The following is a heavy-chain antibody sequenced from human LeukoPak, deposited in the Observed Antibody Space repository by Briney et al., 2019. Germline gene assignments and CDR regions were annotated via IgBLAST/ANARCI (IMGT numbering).Heavy chain of an antibody. V-gene: IGHV1-24*01. J-gene: IGHJ3*02. CDR3: ATYYGNYVAAFDI. CDR2: FDPENGET. D-gene: IGHD4-11*01. Sequence: ASVKVSCKASGYTLTDLSMHWVRQAPGKGLEWMGGFDPENGETIYAQKFQGRVTMTEDTSTDTAYMELSSLRSDDTAVYYCATYYGNYVAAFDIWGQGTRVTVP. CDR1: GYTLTDLS.